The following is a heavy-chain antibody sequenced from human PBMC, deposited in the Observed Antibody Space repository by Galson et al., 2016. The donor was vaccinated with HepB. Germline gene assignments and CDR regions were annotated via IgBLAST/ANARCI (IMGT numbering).Heavy chain of an antibody. CDR1: GFSLSTSGMA. Sequence: PALVKPTPTLTMTCTFSGFSLSTSGMAVSWIRQLPGKALEWLAVIDWNGNKFYSPSLTTRLTISKDTSKNQVVLTLTNMDPVDTATYFCARYLRSHGYYVMDVGVQGTTGTVSS. CDR3: ARYLRSHGYYVMDV. J-gene: IGHJ6*02. CDR2: IDWNGNK. V-gene: IGHV2-70*01. D-gene: IGHD4-17*01.